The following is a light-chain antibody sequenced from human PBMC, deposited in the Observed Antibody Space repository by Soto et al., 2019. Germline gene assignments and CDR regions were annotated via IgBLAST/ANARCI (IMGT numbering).Light chain of an antibody. CDR2: ATS. J-gene: IGKJ2*01. Sequence: DTQTTQTPSSLSASVGDRVTITCRASHDITNYLAWFQQKPGKAPKSLIYATSTLQSGVPSRFSGSGFGADFTLTIDSLQPEDFATYYCQQYKSYPYTFGQGTKLEIK. CDR1: HDITNY. CDR3: QQYKSYPYT. V-gene: IGKV1-16*01.